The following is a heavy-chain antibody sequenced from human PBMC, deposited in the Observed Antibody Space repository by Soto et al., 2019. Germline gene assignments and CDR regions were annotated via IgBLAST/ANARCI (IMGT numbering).Heavy chain of an antibody. V-gene: IGHV3-15*01. CDR2: IKSKTDGGTT. CDR3: TTDFSGDYYYYGMDV. J-gene: IGHJ6*02. D-gene: IGHD2-15*01. Sequence: LILSCAASGFTVSNAWMSWVRHAGVKLLEWVGRIKSKTDGGTTDYAAPVKGRFTISRDDSKNTLYLQMNSLKTEDTAVYYCTTDFSGDYYYYGMDVCGQGTTVTVSS. CDR1: GFTVSNAW.